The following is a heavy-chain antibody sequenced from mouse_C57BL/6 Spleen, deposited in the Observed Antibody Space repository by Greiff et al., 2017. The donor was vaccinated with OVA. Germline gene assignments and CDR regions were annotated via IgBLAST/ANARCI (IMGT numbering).Heavy chain of an antibody. D-gene: IGHD1-1*01. Sequence: VQLQQSGPVLVKPGASVKMSCKASGYTFTDYYMNWVKQSHGKSLEWIGVINPYNGGTSYNQRFKGKATLTVDKSSSTAYMELNSLTSEDSAVYYCANYYGRETSAMDYWGQGTSVTVSS. CDR1: GYTFTDYY. CDR3: ANYYGRETSAMDY. V-gene: IGHV1-19*01. J-gene: IGHJ4*01. CDR2: INPYNGGT.